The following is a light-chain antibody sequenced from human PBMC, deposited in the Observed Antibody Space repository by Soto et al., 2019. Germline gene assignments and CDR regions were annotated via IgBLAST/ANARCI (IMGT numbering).Light chain of an antibody. CDR3: MQPLQTPYT. V-gene: IGKV2-28*01. J-gene: IGKJ2*01. CDR1: QSLLYSNGNNY. CDR2: LAS. Sequence: DIVMTQSPLSLPVTPGEPASISCRSSQSLLYSNGNNYLDWYVQKPGQSPQLMIYLASSRASGVPDRFSGSGSGTDFTLKISRVEAEDVRVYYCMQPLQTPYTFGHGTKMEIK.